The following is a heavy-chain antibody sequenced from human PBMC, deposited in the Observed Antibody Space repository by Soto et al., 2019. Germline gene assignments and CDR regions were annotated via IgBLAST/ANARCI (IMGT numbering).Heavy chain of an antibody. J-gene: IGHJ5*02. D-gene: IGHD2-2*01. CDR1: GGTFSSYT. Sequence: QVQLVQSGAEVKKPGSSVKVSCKASGGTFSSYTISWVRQAPGQGLEWMGRIIPILGIANYAQKFQGRVTFIAYKSXSTAYMELSSLRSEDTAVYYCAIVVVPAAKGWFDPWGQGTLVTVSS. CDR3: AIVVVPAAKGWFDP. V-gene: IGHV1-69*02. CDR2: IIPILGIA.